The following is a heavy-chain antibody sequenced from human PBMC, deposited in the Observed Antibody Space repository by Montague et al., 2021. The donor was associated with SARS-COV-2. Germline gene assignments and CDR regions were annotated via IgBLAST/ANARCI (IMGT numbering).Heavy chain of an antibody. V-gene: IGHV3-21*06. Sequence: SLRLSCAASGFTLNSYTMNWVRQAPGKGLEWVASISGSGADIYYAPSLKGRFTISRDNARNSLFLQMSSLRADDTALYYCARWRWQQSEFDYWGQGTLVTVSS. CDR2: ISGSGADI. CDR1: GFTLNSYT. D-gene: IGHD5-24*01. J-gene: IGHJ4*02. CDR3: ARWRWQQSEFDY.